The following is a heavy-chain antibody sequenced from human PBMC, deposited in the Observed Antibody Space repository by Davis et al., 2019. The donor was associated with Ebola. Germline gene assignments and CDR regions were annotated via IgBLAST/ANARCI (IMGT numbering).Heavy chain of an antibody. CDR3: ARHQGSDRYYYCDY. V-gene: IGHV4-4*02. J-gene: IGHJ4*02. Sequence: PSETLSLTCGVSGGSITSSHWWSWVRQSPEKGLEWIGEINHSGSTNYNPSLKSRVTISVDTSKNQFSLKVSSVTAADTAVYYCARHQGSDRYYYCDYWGLGTLVTVSS. D-gene: IGHD3-10*01. CDR1: GGSITSSHW. CDR2: INHSGST.